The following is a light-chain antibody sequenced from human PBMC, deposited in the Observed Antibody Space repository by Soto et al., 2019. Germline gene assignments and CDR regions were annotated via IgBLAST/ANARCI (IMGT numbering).Light chain of an antibody. CDR1: QSLSSN. V-gene: IGKV3-15*01. CDR2: GAS. CDR3: QQYNNWPPIT. J-gene: IGKJ5*01. Sequence: VMTQSPWTLYAPPGQGATVSCPPSQSLSSNLAWYQQKPGQAPRLLIIGASTRATGIPARFSGSGSGTEFTLTISRLQSEDFAVYYCQQYNNWPPITFGQGTRLEIK.